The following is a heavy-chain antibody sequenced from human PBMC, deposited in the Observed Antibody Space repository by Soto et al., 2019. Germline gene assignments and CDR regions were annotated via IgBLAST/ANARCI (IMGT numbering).Heavy chain of an antibody. J-gene: IGHJ4*02. V-gene: IGHV3-11*06. CDR3: ATRARGDPSRSDLNFDY. Sequence: GGSLRLSCAASGFTFSDYYMSWIRQAPGKGLEWVSYISSSSSYTNYADSVKGRFTISRDNAKNSLYLQMNSLRAEDTAVYYCATRARGDPSRSDLNFDYWGQGTLVTVSS. CDR1: GFTFSDYY. CDR2: ISSSSSYT.